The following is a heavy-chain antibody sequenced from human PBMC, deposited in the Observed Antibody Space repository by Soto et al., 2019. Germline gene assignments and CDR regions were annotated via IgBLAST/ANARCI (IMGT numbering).Heavy chain of an antibody. V-gene: IGHV3-7*01. CDR2: IKQDGSEK. CDR1: GCTFRGLG. Sequence: PGRLLRLSWAASGCTFRGLGRSRVRQAPGKGLEWVANIKQDGSEKHYVDSVKGRFTISRDNAKNSLYLQMNSLRAEDTAVYYCARVSNPYYYRSGIAFDAFDISGQGTMVTVSS. D-gene: IGHD3-10*01. J-gene: IGHJ3*02. CDR3: ARVSNPYYYRSGIAFDAFDI.